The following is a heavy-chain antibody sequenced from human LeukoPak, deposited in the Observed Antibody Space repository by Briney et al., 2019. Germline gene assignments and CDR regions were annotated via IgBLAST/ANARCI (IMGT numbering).Heavy chain of an antibody. CDR3: ARFRPYGSGSYAFDY. Sequence: ASVKVSCKASGYTFTSYGISWVRQAPGQGLEWMGWISAYNGNTNYAQKLQGRVTMTTDTSTSTAYMELSSLRSGDTAVYYCARFRPYGSGSYAFDYWGQGTLVTVSS. CDR2: ISAYNGNT. CDR1: GYTFTSYG. D-gene: IGHD3-10*01. V-gene: IGHV1-18*01. J-gene: IGHJ4*02.